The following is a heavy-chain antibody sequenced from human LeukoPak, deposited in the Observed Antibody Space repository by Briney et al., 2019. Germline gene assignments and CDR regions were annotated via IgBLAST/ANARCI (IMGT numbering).Heavy chain of an antibody. V-gene: IGHV3-48*03. CDR1: GFTFSSYE. Sequence: PGGSLRLSCAASGFTFSSYEMNWVRQAPGKGLEWVSYISSSGSTIYYADSVKGRFTISRDNAKNSLYLQMNSLRAEDTAVYYCAREPYSSSPYFDYWGQGTLVTVSS. CDR3: AREPYSSSPYFDY. D-gene: IGHD6-6*01. CDR2: ISSSGSTI. J-gene: IGHJ4*02.